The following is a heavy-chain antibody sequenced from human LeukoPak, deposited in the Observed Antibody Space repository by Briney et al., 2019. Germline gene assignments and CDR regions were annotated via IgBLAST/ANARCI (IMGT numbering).Heavy chain of an antibody. J-gene: IGHJ4*02. CDR3: AKDMITFGGVIATFDY. Sequence: GGSLRPSCAASGFTFSSYAMSWVRQAPGKGLEWVSAISGSGGSTYYADSVKGRFTISRDNSKNTLYLQMNSLRAEDTAVYYCAKDMITFGGVIATFDYWGQGTLVTASS. V-gene: IGHV3-23*01. CDR1: GFTFSSYA. CDR2: ISGSGGST. D-gene: IGHD3-16*02.